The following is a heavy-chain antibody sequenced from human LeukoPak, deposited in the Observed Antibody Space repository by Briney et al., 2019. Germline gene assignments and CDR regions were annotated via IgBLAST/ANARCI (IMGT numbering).Heavy chain of an antibody. CDR2: IYYTGTT. Sequence: SETLSLTCTVSGGSLNNYYWSWIRQPPGKALEWIGYIYYTGTTKYNPSLKSRATISLDTSKNQFSLKLTSVTAADTALFFCARGYDIDVWGQGTTVTV. J-gene: IGHJ6*02. CDR3: ARGYDIDV. CDR1: GGSLNNYY. V-gene: IGHV4-59*01.